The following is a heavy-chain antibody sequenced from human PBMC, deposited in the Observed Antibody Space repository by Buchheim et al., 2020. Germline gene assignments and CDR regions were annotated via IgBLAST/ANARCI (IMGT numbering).Heavy chain of an antibody. CDR1: GGSISSGGYY. V-gene: IGHV4-31*03. CDR2: IYNSGST. CDR3: AGLPERITIFGVVINVEADYYFDY. D-gene: IGHD3-3*01. J-gene: IGHJ4*02. Sequence: QVQLQESGPGLVKPSQTLSLTCTVSGGSISSGGYYWRWIRQHPGKGLEWIGYIYNSGSTYYNPSLKSRVTISVDTSKNQFSLKLSSVTAADTAVYYCAGLPERITIFGVVINVEADYYFDYWGQGTL.